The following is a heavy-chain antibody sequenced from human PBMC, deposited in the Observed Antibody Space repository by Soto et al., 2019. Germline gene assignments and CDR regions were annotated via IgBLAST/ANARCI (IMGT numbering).Heavy chain of an antibody. CDR3: AKGLALIADH. V-gene: IGHV3-30*18. J-gene: IGHJ4*02. Sequence: GGSLRLSCKDSGFSFNTYVMDWVRQAPGKGLEWVARILYDGSKEYYADPVKGRFTISRDNSKNTLYLQMDRLRVEDTAVYFCAKGLALIADHWGQGTPVTVSS. D-gene: IGHD2-21*01. CDR1: GFSFNTYV. CDR2: ILYDGSKE.